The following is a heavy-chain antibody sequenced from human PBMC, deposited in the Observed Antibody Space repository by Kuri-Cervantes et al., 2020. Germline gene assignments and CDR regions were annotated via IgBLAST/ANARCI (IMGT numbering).Heavy chain of an antibody. V-gene: IGHV3-33*01. J-gene: IGHJ4*02. CDR1: GFTFSSYG. D-gene: IGHD1-1*01. Sequence: GESLKISCAASGFTFSSYGMHWVRQAPGKGLEWVAVIWYDGSNKYYPGSVKGRFTISRENAKNSLYLQMNSLRAGDTAVYYCARVSTNWNHPDYWGQGTLVTVSS. CDR3: ARVSTNWNHPDY. CDR2: IWYDGSNK.